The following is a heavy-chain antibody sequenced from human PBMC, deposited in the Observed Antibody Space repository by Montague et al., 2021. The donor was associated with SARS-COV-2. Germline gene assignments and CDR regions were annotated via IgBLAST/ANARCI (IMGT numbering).Heavy chain of an antibody. CDR2: IYHSGTT. V-gene: IGHV4-38-2*02. CDR3: VREKAGGLRKVFDI. CDR1: GFSIGSGDN. Sequence: SETLSLTCTVSGFSIGSGDNWGWIRQPPGKGLEWIGSIYHSGTTYYNPSLQSRLTMSIDTSTNQLSLRLTSVTAADTAVFFCVREKAGGLRKVFDIWGQGTTVTVSS. J-gene: IGHJ3*02.